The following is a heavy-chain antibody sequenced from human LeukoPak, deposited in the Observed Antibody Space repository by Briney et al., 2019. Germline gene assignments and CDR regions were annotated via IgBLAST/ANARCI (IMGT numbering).Heavy chain of an antibody. CDR1: GDSVSTNRGA. D-gene: IGHD4-11*01. CDR3: ARDLHNYYGLDV. Sequence: SQTLSLTCAISGDSVSTNRGAWNWIRQSPSRGLEWLGRTYYTSKWYNDYAVSVKSRITINPDTSKNQFSLRLNSVTHEDTAVYYCARDLHNYYGLDVWGQGTTVTV. CDR2: TYYTSKWYN. V-gene: IGHV6-1*01. J-gene: IGHJ6*02.